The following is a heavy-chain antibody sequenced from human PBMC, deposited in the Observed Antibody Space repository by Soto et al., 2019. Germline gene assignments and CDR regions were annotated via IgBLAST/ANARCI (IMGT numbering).Heavy chain of an antibody. J-gene: IGHJ4*02. CDR3: ARGLDYYDSSGYFTTYYFDF. CDR2: INPNSGGT. D-gene: IGHD3-22*01. Sequence: AAVKVSCKASGCTFTGYYMHWVRQAPGQGLEWMGWINPNSGGTNYEQKFQGRVTMTRDTSISTAYMELSRLRSDDTAVYYCARGLDYYDSSGYFTTYYFDFWGQGALVTVSS. V-gene: IGHV1-2*02. CDR1: GCTFTGYY.